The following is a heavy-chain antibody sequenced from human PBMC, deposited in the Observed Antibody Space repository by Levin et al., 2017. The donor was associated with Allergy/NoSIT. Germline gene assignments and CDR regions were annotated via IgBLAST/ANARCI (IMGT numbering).Heavy chain of an antibody. CDR3: ARLDYRGGMDV. D-gene: IGHD4-11*01. V-gene: IGHV4-39*01. Sequence: SETLSLTCTVSGGSISSSSYYWGWIRQPPGKGLEWIGSIYYSGSTYYNPSLKSRVTISVDTSKNQFSLKLSSVTAADTAVYYCARLDYRGGMDVWGQGTTVTVSS. CDR1: GGSISSSSYY. CDR2: IYYSGST. J-gene: IGHJ6*02.